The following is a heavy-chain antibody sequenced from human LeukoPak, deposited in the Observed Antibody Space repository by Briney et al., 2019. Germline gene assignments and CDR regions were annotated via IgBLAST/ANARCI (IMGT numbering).Heavy chain of an antibody. D-gene: IGHD3-16*01. J-gene: IGHJ4*02. V-gene: IGHV1-2*02. CDR3: AREEEGGTFDY. CDR1: GYTFTIYY. CDR2: IYPNSGGA. Sequence: ASVKVSCKASGYTFTIYYIHWVQQAPGQGLEWMGSIYPNSGGANFAQNFQGRVTLTRDTSSSTAYLELTRLRSDDTAVYYCAREEEGGTFDYWGQGTLVTVSS.